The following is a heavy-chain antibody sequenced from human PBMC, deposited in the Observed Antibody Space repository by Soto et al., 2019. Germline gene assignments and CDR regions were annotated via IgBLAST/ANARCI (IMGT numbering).Heavy chain of an antibody. CDR1: GGSISSSSYY. D-gene: IGHD2-2*01. CDR3: ARHCSSTSHPPVDNWFDP. J-gene: IGHJ5*02. V-gene: IGHV4-39*01. Sequence: SETLSLTCTVSGGSISSSSYYWGWIRQPPGKVPEWIGSISYSEYTYYNPSLKSRVTTSVDTSKNQFSLKLSSVTAADTAVYYCARHCSSTSHPPVDNWFDPWGQGTLVTVSS. CDR2: ISYSEYT.